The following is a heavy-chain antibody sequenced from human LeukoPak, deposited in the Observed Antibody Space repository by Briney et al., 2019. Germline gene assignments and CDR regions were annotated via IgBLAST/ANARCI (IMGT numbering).Heavy chain of an antibody. J-gene: IGHJ4*02. CDR2: ISYDGNNK. CDR3: AKGGSSWYDVGIWYFDY. CDR1: GFPFSSYA. V-gene: IGHV3-30-3*01. D-gene: IGHD6-13*01. Sequence: GRSLRLSCTASGFPFSSYAMHWVRQAPGKGLEWVAVISYDGNNKYYADSVKGRFTISRDNSKNTLYLQMNSLRAEDTAVYYCAKGGSSWYDVGIWYFDYWGQGTLVTVSS.